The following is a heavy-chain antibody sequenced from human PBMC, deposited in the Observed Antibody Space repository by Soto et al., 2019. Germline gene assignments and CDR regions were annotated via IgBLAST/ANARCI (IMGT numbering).Heavy chain of an antibody. Sequence: PSETRSLTCTVSGGSISSYYWSWIRQPAGKGLEWIGRIYTSGSTNYNPSLKSRVTLSVDTSKNQFSMKLSAVTAADTAVYYCARDTPSNTTPHYAMDIWGQGTTVTVSS. J-gene: IGHJ6*02. CDR1: GGSISSYY. CDR3: ARDTPSNTTPHYAMDI. CDR2: IYTSGST. V-gene: IGHV4-4*07. D-gene: IGHD2-2*01.